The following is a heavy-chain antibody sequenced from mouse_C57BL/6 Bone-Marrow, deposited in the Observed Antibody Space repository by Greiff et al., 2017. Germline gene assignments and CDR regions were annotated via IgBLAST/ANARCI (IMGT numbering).Heavy chain of an antibody. D-gene: IGHD1-1*01. Sequence: VQLQQSGAELARPGASVKLSCKASGYTFTSYGISWVKQRTGQGLEWIGEIYPRSGNTYYNEKFKGKATLTADNSSSTAYMELRSLTSAVSAVYDWAGDRYYGSPWYFDVWGTGTTVTVSA. V-gene: IGHV1-81*01. CDR2: IYPRSGNT. CDR1: GYTFTSYG. CDR3: AGDRYYGSPWYFDV. J-gene: IGHJ1*03.